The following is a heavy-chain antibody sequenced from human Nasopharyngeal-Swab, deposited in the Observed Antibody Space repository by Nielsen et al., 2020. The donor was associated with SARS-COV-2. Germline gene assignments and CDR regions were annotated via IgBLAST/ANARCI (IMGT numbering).Heavy chain of an antibody. Sequence: SETLSLTCTVSGGSISSYYWSWIRQPPGKGLEWIGYIYYSGSTNYNPSLKSRVTISVDTSKNQFSLKLSSVTAADTAVYYCARHDVVVVVAARGWFDPWGQGTLVTVSS. CDR1: GGSISSYY. V-gene: IGHV4-59*13. CDR2: IYYSGST. D-gene: IGHD2-15*01. J-gene: IGHJ5*02. CDR3: ARHDVVVVVAARGWFDP.